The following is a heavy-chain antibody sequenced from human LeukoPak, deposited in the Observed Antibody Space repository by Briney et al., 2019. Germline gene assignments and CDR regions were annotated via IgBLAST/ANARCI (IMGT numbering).Heavy chain of an antibody. V-gene: IGHV3-33*01. J-gene: IGHJ6*02. CDR3: ARASICSSTSCYRPYYYYYGMDV. CDR1: GFTFSSYG. D-gene: IGHD2-2*01. CDR2: IWYDGSNK. Sequence: PGGSLRPSCAASGFTFSSYGMHWVRQAPGKGLEWVAVIWYDGSNKYYADSVKGRFTISRDNSKNTLYLQMNSLRAEDTAVYYCARASICSSTSCYRPYYYYYGMDVWGQGTTVTVSS.